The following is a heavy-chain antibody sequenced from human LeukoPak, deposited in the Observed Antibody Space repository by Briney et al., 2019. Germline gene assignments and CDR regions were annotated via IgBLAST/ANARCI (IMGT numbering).Heavy chain of an antibody. CDR2: ISGSGGST. V-gene: IGHV3-23*01. D-gene: IGHD3-9*01. J-gene: IGHJ3*02. CDR3: AKEDVLRYFDWLGGAFDI. CDR1: GFTFSSYA. Sequence: GGSLRLSCAASGFTFSSYAMSWVRQAPGKGLEWVSVISGSGGSTYYADSVKGRFTISRDNSKNTLYLQMNSLRAEDTAVYYCAKEDVLRYFDWLGGAFDIWGQGTMVTVSS.